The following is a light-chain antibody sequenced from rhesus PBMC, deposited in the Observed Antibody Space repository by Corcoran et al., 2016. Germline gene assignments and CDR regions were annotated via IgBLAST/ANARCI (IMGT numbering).Light chain of an antibody. CDR2: GAS. CDR3: QQYSHWPLT. J-gene: IGKJ4*01. Sequence: EIVLTQSPATLSLSPGERAALSCRSSQSVSSSLAWYQQQPEQAPRLLIYGASSRATGIPDMFRGSGSGTEFTLTISSLETEDFAVYYCQQYSHWPLTFGGGAKVEIK. CDR1: QSVSSS. V-gene: IGKV3-42*03.